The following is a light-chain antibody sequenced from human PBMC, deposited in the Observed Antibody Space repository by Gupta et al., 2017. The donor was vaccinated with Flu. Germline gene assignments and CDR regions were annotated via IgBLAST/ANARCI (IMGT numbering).Light chain of an antibody. CDR1: TSDVGTYNR. CDR2: EVS. J-gene: IGLJ1*01. CDR3: SSYTSSYTFV. V-gene: IGLV2-18*02. Sequence: SALTQPPSVSGSPGQSVTIACTGTTSDVGTYNRVSWYQQSPGTAPKLMIYEVSKRPAGVPARFSGSKAGNTASLTISGRKGEDDADYYCSSYTSSYTFVFRTGTKVTVL.